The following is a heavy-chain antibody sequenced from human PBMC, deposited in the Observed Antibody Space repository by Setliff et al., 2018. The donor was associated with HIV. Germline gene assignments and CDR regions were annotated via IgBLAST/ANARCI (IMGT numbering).Heavy chain of an antibody. J-gene: IGHJ4*02. D-gene: IGHD2-15*01. CDR1: GGSFSGYY. V-gene: IGHV4-34*01. Sequence: SETLSLTCAGYGGSFSGYYWTWIRQPPGRGLEWIGEIIHSGGTNYNRSLKSRVTILVDTSKNQFSLNLSFVTAADTAVDYCARGGLGVVGAIDYWSQETLVTVSS. CDR2: IIHSGGT. CDR3: ARGGLGVVGAIDY.